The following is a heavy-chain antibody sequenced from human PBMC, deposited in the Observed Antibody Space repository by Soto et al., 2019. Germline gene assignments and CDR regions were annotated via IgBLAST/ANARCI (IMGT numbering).Heavy chain of an antibody. CDR3: ARDIGSGWYRGYFDY. CDR1: GGSISSYY. D-gene: IGHD6-19*01. Sequence: SETLSLTCTVSGGSISSYYWSGIRQPPGKGLEWIGYIYYSGSTNYNPSLKSRVTISVDTSKNQFSLKLSSVTAADTAVYYCARDIGSGWYRGYFDYWGQGTLVTVSS. CDR2: IYYSGST. V-gene: IGHV4-59*01. J-gene: IGHJ4*02.